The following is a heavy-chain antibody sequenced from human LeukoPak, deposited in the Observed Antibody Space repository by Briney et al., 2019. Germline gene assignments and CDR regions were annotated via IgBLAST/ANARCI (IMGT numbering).Heavy chain of an antibody. D-gene: IGHD3-10*01. CDR1: GSSITNNY. Sequence: SETLSLTCTVSGSSITNNYWSWIRQPPGKGLEWVGYIFSSGSTNYNPSLKSRITISVDTSKNQFSLKLTSVTAADTAVYYCARRGGSGSYYYFDYWGHGTLVTVSS. V-gene: IGHV4-59*08. CDR3: ARRGGSGSYYYFDY. CDR2: IFSSGST. J-gene: IGHJ4*01.